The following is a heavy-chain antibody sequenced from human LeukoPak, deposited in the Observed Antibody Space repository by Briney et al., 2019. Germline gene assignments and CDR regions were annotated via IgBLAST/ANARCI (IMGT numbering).Heavy chain of an antibody. CDR3: ARAASSSWTDFAS. J-gene: IGHJ4*02. D-gene: IGHD6-13*01. CDR1: GFTFSDYY. Sequence: GGSLRLSCAASGFTFSDYYMSWIRQAPGKGLEWVSYISSSGSTIYYADPVKGRFTISRDNAKNSLYLQMNSLRAEDTAVYYCARAASSSWTDFASWGQGTLVTVSS. V-gene: IGHV3-11*01. CDR2: ISSSGSTI.